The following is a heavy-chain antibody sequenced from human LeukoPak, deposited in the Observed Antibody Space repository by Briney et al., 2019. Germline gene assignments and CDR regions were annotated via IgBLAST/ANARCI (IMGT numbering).Heavy chain of an antibody. CDR2: IYSGDRT. CDR1: GFSFNNLY. Sequence: GGSLRLSCAASGFSFNNLYMSWVRQAPGKGLEWVSVIYSGDRTYYADSVKGRFTISRETSKNTVYLQMNSLRPEETAVYYCARAGEYSYGYGFDYWGQGTLVTVSS. V-gene: IGHV3-66*01. J-gene: IGHJ4*02. D-gene: IGHD5-18*01. CDR3: ARAGEYSYGYGFDY.